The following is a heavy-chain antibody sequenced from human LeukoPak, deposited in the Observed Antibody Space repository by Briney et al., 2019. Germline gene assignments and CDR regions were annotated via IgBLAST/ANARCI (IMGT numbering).Heavy chain of an antibody. CDR2: VHYSGST. V-gene: IGHV4-30-4*01. CDR1: SGSISSGDYY. CDR3: ARYPTAGTTFRAFDI. J-gene: IGHJ3*02. D-gene: IGHD1-1*01. Sequence: SETLSLTCTVSSGSISSGDYYWSWIRQPPGKGLEWIGYVHYSGSTYYNPSLKSRVTISVDTSKNQFSLKLSSVTAADTAVYYCARYPTAGTTFRAFDIWGQGTMVTVSS.